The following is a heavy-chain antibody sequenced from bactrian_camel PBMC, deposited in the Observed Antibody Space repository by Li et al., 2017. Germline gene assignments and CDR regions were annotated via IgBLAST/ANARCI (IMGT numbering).Heavy chain of an antibody. CDR2: IAASGITT. J-gene: IGHJ6*01. CDR1: TRINSKHC. Sequence: HVQLVESGGGSVQGGGSLKLPCAAATRINSKHCMGWFRQAPGKEREAVACIAASGITTVYGDSVKGRFTASRDIAKNLVYLQMDSLKSEDTAIYYCAATRLGSECTRAPSDFAYWGQGTQVTVS. V-gene: IGHV3-3*01. D-gene: IGHD5*01. CDR3: AATRLGSECTRAPSDFAY.